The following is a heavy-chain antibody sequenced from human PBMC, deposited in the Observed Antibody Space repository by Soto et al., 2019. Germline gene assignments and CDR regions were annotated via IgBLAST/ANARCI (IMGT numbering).Heavy chain of an antibody. Sequence: QVQLVQSGAEVKKPGASVKVSCKASGYTFTSKGLSWGRKALGKGLEWLGWFSAYNGNTNYAQKLQGRVTMTTDTSTSTAYMELRSLRSDDTAVYYCARALGRLGYCSGGSCYADYWGQGTLVTVSS. CDR1: GYTFTSKG. V-gene: IGHV1-18*01. J-gene: IGHJ4*02. CDR3: ARALGRLGYCSGGSCYADY. CDR2: FSAYNGNT. D-gene: IGHD2-15*01.